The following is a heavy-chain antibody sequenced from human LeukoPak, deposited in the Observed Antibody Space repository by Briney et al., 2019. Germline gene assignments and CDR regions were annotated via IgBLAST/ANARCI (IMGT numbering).Heavy chain of an antibody. D-gene: IGHD5-18*01. CDR3: ARHSGYSCGYPFDY. CDR1: GGSISSSSYY. J-gene: IGHJ4*02. Sequence: PSETLSLTCTVSGGSISSSSYYWGWIRQPPGKGLEWIGSIYYSGSTYYNPSLKSRVTISVDTSKNQFSLKLSSVTAADTAVYYCARHSGYSCGYPFDYWGQGTLVTVSS. V-gene: IGHV4-39*01. CDR2: IYYSGST.